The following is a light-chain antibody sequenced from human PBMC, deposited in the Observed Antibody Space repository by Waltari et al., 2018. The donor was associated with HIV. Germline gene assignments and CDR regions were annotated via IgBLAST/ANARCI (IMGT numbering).Light chain of an antibody. J-gene: IGLJ2*01. CDR1: SSDAGSFNL. Sequence: QSALTQAASVSGSPGPSITISCTGTSSDAGSFNLVSWYQQHPGKAPKLMIYEVSKRPAGVSHRFSSYKSGNAASLTSTGLQAEDEADYYCGSYGSSSTEVFGGGTKLTVL. CDR3: GSYGSSSTEV. V-gene: IGLV2-23*02. CDR2: EVS.